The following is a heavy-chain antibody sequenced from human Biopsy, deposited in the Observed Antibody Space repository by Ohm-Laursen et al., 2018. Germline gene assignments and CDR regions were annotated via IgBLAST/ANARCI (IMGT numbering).Heavy chain of an antibody. V-gene: IGHV3-9*01. CDR1: GFIFSDYG. CDR2: ISGSSNSI. J-gene: IGHJ4*01. CDR3: TKRRTAVRPFDS. D-gene: IGHD6-25*01. Sequence: SLRLSCAASGFIFSDYGMHWVRQAPGKGLAWVSGISGSSNSIIYADSVRGRFSISRDNAKSSLYLEMNSLRSEDTDFYYCTKRRTAVRPFDSWGHGTLVTVSS.